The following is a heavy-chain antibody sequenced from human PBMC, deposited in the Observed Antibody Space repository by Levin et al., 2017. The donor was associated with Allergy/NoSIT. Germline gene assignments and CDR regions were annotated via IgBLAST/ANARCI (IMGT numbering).Heavy chain of an antibody. V-gene: IGHV4-59*01. CDR3: ARDRVVASSGTYYYYGMAV. Sequence: SCIVSGASISSYHWSWIRQPPGKGLEWIGYIYYSGSTNYNPSLKSRVTMSVDTSRNQFSLTLNSVTAVDTAVYYCARDRVVASSGTYYYYGMAVWGQGTTVTVSS. CDR2: IYYSGST. CDR1: GASISSYH. J-gene: IGHJ6*02. D-gene: IGHD2-15*01.